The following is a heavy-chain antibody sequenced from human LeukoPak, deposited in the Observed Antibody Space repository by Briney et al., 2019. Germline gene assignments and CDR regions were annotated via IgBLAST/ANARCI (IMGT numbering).Heavy chain of an antibody. D-gene: IGHD5-12*01. CDR2: ISSSGSTI. Sequence: GGSLRLSCAASGFTFSDYYMSWIRQAPGKGLEGVSYISSSGSTIYYADSVKDRFTISRDNAKNSLYLQMNSLRTDDTAVYYCAKDLLRATGNGGYYMDVWGKGTTVTVSS. CDR3: AKDLLRATGNGGYYMDV. CDR1: GFTFSDYY. J-gene: IGHJ6*03. V-gene: IGHV3-11*04.